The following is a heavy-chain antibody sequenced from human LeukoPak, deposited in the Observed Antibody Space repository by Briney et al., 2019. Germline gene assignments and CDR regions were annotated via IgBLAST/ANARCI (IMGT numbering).Heavy chain of an antibody. CDR3: AKDSGVAEGLFDY. CDR1: GFTFDDYA. J-gene: IGHJ4*02. D-gene: IGHD2-15*01. V-gene: IGHV3-9*01. Sequence: GGSLRLSCAASGFTFDDYAMHWVRQAPGKGLEWVSGISWNSGSIGYADSVKGRFTISRDNARNSLYQQMNSLRAEDTALYYCAKDSGVAEGLFDYWGQGTLVTVSS. CDR2: ISWNSGSI.